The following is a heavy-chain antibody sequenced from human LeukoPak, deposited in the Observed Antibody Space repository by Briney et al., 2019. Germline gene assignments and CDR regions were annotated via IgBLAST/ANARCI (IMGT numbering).Heavy chain of an antibody. CDR3: ARRGGYSYANWFDP. D-gene: IGHD5-18*01. Sequence: SSETLSLTCSVSGGSISPYYWSWIRQPPGKGLEWIGYIYYSGTTNYNPSLQSRVTISVATSKNQFSLKLSSVTAADTAVYYCARRGGYSYANWFDPWGQGTLVTVSS. CDR2: IYYSGTT. CDR1: GGSISPYY. J-gene: IGHJ5*02. V-gene: IGHV4-59*08.